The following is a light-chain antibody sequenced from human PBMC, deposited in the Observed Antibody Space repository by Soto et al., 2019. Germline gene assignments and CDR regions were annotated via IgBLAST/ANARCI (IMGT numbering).Light chain of an antibody. CDR1: QSVSTY. Sequence: EIVLTRSPATLSVSAGEGATLSCRASQSVSTYLAWYQQKPGQAPRLLIYDTSNRATGIPARFSGSGSGTGFTLAISGLEPEDMAVYFCQERRLWRRTFGQGTKVEI. V-gene: IGKV3-11*01. CDR3: QERRLWRRT. J-gene: IGKJ1*01. CDR2: DTS.